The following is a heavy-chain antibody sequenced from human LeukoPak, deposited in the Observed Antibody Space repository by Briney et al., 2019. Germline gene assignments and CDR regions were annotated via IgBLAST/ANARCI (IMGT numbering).Heavy chain of an antibody. Sequence: ASVKVSCKASGYTFTSYYMHWVRQAPGQGLERMGIINPSGGSTSYAQKFQGRVTMTRDTSTSTVYMELSSLRSVDKAVYYCARAACSGGSCYRYYFDYRGQGTLVTVSS. CDR1: GYTFTSYY. J-gene: IGHJ4*02. V-gene: IGHV1-46*01. CDR3: ARAACSGGSCYRYYFDY. CDR2: INPSGGST. D-gene: IGHD2-15*01.